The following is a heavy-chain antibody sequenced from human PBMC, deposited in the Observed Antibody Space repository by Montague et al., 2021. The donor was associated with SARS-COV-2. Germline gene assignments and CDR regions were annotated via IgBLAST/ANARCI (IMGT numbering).Heavy chain of an antibody. Sequence: SETLSLTCTVSGGSISDSYWSWIRQPAGKRLEWIGRIYASGSTDYNHSLKSRINMSVDTSKNQFSLRLNSLTAADTAIYYCARGIRSSPRSHWFDPWGQGALVTVSS. CDR2: IYASGST. D-gene: IGHD6-6*01. CDR1: GGSISDSY. J-gene: IGHJ5*02. V-gene: IGHV4-4*07. CDR3: ARGIRSSPRSHWFDP.